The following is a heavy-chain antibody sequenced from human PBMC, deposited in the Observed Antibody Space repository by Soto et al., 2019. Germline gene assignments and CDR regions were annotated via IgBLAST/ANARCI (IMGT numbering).Heavy chain of an antibody. Sequence: PGASLKISCKASGYNFVEYWIGWVRQMPGKGLEWMGRVYPNDSGVKYSPSFQGQVTVSAAKSINTAYLHWSSLKPSDSATYHCGAGSFDHMRQGTRVIASS. CDR1: GYNFVEYW. D-gene: IGHD6-25*01. CDR3: GAGSFDH. CDR2: VYPNDSGV. J-gene: IGHJ4*02. V-gene: IGHV5-51*01.